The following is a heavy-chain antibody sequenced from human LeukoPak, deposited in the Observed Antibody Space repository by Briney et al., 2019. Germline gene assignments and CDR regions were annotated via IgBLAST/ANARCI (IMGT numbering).Heavy chain of an antibody. CDR1: GFTFSSYN. CDR3: AKRRGLELLYYYYMDV. Sequence: HSGGSLRLSCAASGFTFSSYNMNWVRQAPGKGLEWVSAISGSGGSTYYADSVKGRFTISRDNSKNTLYLQMNSLRAEDTAVYYCAKRRGLELLYYYYMDVWGKGTTVTVSS. CDR2: ISGSGGST. D-gene: IGHD1-7*01. V-gene: IGHV3-23*01. J-gene: IGHJ6*03.